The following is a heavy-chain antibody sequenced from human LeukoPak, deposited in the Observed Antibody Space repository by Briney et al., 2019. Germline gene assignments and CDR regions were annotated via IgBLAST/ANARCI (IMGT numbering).Heavy chain of an antibody. CDR1: GGSISSSNYY. CDR3: ARRYCSGGSYYSGFDY. Sequence: SETLSLTCTVSGGSISSSNYYWGCIRQPPGKRLEWIGTVYYSGSTYYNPSLNSRFTMSVDTSKSHFSLNLSSVTAADTAVYYCARRYCSGGSYYSGFDYWGQGTLVTVSS. J-gene: IGHJ4*02. CDR2: VYYSGST. D-gene: IGHD2-15*01. V-gene: IGHV4-39*02.